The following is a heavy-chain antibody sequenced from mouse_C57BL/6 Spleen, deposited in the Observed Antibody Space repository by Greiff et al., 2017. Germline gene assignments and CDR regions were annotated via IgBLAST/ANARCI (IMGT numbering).Heavy chain of an antibody. CDR3: ARRGLYGNPMDY. D-gene: IGHD2-1*01. V-gene: IGHV2-2*01. Sequence: VQLQQSGPGLVQPSQSLSITCTVSGFSLTSYGVHWVRQSPGKGLEWLGVIWRGGSTDYNAAFISRLSISKDNSKSQVFFKMNSLQADDTAIYYCARRGLYGNPMDYWGQGTSVTVS. CDR1: GFSLTSYG. J-gene: IGHJ4*01. CDR2: IWRGGST.